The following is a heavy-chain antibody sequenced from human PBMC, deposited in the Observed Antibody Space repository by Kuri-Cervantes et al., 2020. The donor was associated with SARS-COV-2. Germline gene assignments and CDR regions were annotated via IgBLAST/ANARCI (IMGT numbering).Heavy chain of an antibody. V-gene: IGHV1-2*02. CDR2: INPSGGI. Sequence: ASVKVSCKASGGTFSSYAISWVRQAPGQGPEWMGWINPSGGINPAQKFQDRVTMTRDTSTTTIHMELSRLTPDDTAVFYCARDRRTGRYSSGFDLWGQGTLVTVSS. CDR3: ARDRRTGRYSSGFDL. D-gene: IGHD5-18*01. J-gene: IGHJ4*02. CDR1: GGTFSSYA.